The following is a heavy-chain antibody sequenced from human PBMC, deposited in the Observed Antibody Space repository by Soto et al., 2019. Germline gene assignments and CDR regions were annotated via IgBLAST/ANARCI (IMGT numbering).Heavy chain of an antibody. D-gene: IGHD2-2*01. J-gene: IGHJ6*03. CDR2: ISSSSSYI. Sequence: EVQLVESGGGLVKPGGSLRLSCAASGFTFSSYSMNWVRQAPGKGLEWVSSISSSSSYIYYADSVKGRFTISRDNAKNSLYLQMNRLRAEDTAVYYCARDRGSTSSHYYYYYMDVWGKGTTVTVSS. CDR1: GFTFSSYS. V-gene: IGHV3-21*01. CDR3: ARDRGSTSSHYYYYYMDV.